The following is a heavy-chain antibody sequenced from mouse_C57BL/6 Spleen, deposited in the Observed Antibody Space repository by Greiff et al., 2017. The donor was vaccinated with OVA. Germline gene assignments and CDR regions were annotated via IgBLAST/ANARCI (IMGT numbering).Heavy chain of an antibody. CDR3: ARDQNYFDD. J-gene: IGHJ2*01. CDR1: GFTFSSYA. Sequence: EVKLQESGGGLVKPGGSLKLSCAASGFTFSSYAMSWVRQTPEKRLEWVATISDGGSYTYYPDNVKGRFTISRDNAKNNLYLQMSHLKSEDTAMYYCARDQNYFDDWGQGTTLTVSS. CDR2: ISDGGSYT. V-gene: IGHV5-4*01.